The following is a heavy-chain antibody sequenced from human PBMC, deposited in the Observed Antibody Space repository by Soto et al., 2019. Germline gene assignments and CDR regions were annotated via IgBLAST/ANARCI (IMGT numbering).Heavy chain of an antibody. CDR1: GGSISSGGYS. Sequence: SETLSLTCAASGGSISSGGYSWSWIRQTPGKGLEWIGYIYHSGSTYYNPSLKSRVTISVDRSKNQFSLKLSSVTAADTAVYYCARADYDSSGYYYPYYFDYWGQGTLVTVSS. D-gene: IGHD3-22*01. J-gene: IGHJ4*02. CDR3: ARADYDSSGYYYPYYFDY. V-gene: IGHV4-30-2*01. CDR2: IYHSGST.